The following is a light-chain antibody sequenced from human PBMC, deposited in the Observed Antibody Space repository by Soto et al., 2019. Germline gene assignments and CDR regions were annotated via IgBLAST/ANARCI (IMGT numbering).Light chain of an antibody. Sequence: EILMTQSPGTLSLSPGERATLSCRASQSVTSSYLAWYQKKPGQAPRLLLFGASTRAAGIPDRFSGSGSGTELTLTISGLQSDDFAAYYCQQFNNWPPWTFGQGTKVDI. J-gene: IGKJ1*01. V-gene: IGKV3-15*01. CDR2: GAS. CDR3: QQFNNWPPWT. CDR1: QSVTSSY.